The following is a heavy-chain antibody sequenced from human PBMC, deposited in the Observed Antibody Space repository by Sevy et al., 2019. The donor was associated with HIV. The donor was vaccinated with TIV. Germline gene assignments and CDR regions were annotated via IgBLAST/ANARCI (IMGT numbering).Heavy chain of an antibody. CDR1: GYTFTSYD. J-gene: IGHJ5*02. D-gene: IGHD3-10*01. Sequence: ASVKVSCKASGYTFTSYDINWVRQATGQGLEWMGWMNPNRGNTGYAQKFQGRVTMTRNTSISTAYMELSSLRSEDTAVYYCARGRHMVRGGDNWFDPWGQGTLVTVSS. CDR3: ARGRHMVRGGDNWFDP. CDR2: MNPNRGNT. V-gene: IGHV1-8*01.